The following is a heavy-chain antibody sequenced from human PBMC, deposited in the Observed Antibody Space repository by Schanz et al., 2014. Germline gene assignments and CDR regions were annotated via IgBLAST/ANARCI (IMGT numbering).Heavy chain of an antibody. J-gene: IGHJ4*02. V-gene: IGHV1-8*01. Sequence: VQLEQSGAEVKKPGSSVKVSCKASGGTFSSFGINWVRQAPGQGLEWLGWMNPNSGNPGVAQKFRGRVTMTRNTSMSTAYIELHILTSEDTAVYYGARGRTFDYWGQGTLVTVSS. CDR2: MNPNSGNP. CDR1: GGTFSSFG. CDR3: ARGRTFDY.